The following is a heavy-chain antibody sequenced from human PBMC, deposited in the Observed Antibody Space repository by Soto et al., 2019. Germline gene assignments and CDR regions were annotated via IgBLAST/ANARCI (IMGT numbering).Heavy chain of an antibody. CDR2: INPSGGST. CDR1: GYTFTSYY. V-gene: IGHV1-46*03. J-gene: IGHJ3*02. Sequence: ASVKVSCKASGYTFTSYYMHWVRQAPGQGLEWMGIINPSGGSTSYAQKLQGRVTMTRDTSTSTVYMELSSLRSEDTAVYYCARDSGADAFDIWGQGTMVTVSS. D-gene: IGHD1-26*01. CDR3: ARDSGADAFDI.